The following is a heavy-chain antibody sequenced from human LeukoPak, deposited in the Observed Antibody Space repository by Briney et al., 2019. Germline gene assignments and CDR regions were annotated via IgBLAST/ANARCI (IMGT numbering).Heavy chain of an antibody. Sequence: PGGSLRLSCTASGFTFGDYAMSWFRQAPGKGLEWVAVVWYDGRNRDYADSVKGRFTISKDNSNNMVFLQMDRLRAEDTAVYYCARLWGGNGYSGGSLNLWGQGTLVTVSS. CDR3: ARLWGGNGYSGGSLNL. V-gene: IGHV3-33*01. D-gene: IGHD3-16*01. J-gene: IGHJ5*02. CDR1: GFTFGDYA. CDR2: VWYDGRNR.